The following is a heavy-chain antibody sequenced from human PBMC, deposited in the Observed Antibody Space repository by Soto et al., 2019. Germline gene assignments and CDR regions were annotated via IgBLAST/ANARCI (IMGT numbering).Heavy chain of an antibody. Sequence: GSLRLSCTASGFTFGDYAMSWVRQAPGKGLEWVGFIRSKAYGGTTEYAASVKGRFTISRDDSKSIAYLQMNSLKTEDTAVYYCTRFWPSAAGRRGPDYFDYWGQGALVTVS. V-gene: IGHV3-49*04. D-gene: IGHD6-13*01. J-gene: IGHJ4*02. CDR3: TRFWPSAAGRRGPDYFDY. CDR2: IRSKAYGGTT. CDR1: GFTFGDYA.